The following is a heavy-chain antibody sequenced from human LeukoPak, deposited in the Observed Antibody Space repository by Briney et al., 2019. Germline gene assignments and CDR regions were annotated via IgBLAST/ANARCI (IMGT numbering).Heavy chain of an antibody. J-gene: IGHJ4*02. CDR3: ARGWEATGLFDY. Sequence: PGGSLRLSCAASGFTFSSYWMHWVRQAPGKGLVWVSRINSDGSSTSYADSVKGRFTISRDNAKNTLYLQMNSLRAEDTAVYYCARGWEATGLFDYWGQGTLVTVSS. V-gene: IGHV3-74*01. CDR2: INSDGSST. CDR1: GFTFSSYW. D-gene: IGHD1-14*01.